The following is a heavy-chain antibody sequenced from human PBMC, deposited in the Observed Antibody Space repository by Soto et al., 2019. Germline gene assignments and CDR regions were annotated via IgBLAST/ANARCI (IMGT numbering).Heavy chain of an antibody. CDR3: VADTLEVGGWLDY. J-gene: IGHJ4*02. CDR2: FKSRAAGGTT. CDR1: GFTFMDSW. V-gene: IGHV3-15*07. Sequence: EVQVVESGGGLVKPGGSLRLSCAASGFTFMDSWMNWVRQAPGKGLEWVARFKSRAAGGTTDYDAPVRGRCIIPSDDSTKTLYLHRKSPEYEDTNVYYCVADTLEVGGWLDYWGPGTLVSVSS. D-gene: IGHD6-19*01.